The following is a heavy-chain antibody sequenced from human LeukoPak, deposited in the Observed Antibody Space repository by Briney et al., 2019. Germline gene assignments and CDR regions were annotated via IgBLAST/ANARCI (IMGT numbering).Heavy chain of an antibody. CDR1: GFTFSDSA. J-gene: IGHJ4*02. V-gene: IGHV3-73*01. Sequence: GGSLRLSCAASGFTFSDSAMHSVRQASGKGLEWLGLIRSKANNYATAYAASVTGRFTISRDDSKNTVYIEINSLKTEDTAVYYCSREPRYYFESWGQGTLVTVSS. CDR3: SREPRYYFES. CDR2: IRSKANNYAT.